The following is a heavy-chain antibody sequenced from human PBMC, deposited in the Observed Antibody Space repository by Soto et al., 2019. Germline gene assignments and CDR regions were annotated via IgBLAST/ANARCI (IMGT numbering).Heavy chain of an antibody. V-gene: IGHV3-23*01. CDR3: AKVRAVTKLFYYYGMDV. CDR2: ISGSGGST. D-gene: IGHD4-17*01. J-gene: IGHJ6*02. CDR1: GFTFSSYA. Sequence: GGSLRLSCAASGFTFSSYAMSWVRQAPGKGLEWVSAISGSGGSTYYADSVKGRFTISRDNSKNTLYLQMNSLRAEDTAVYYCAKVRAVTKLFYYYGMDVWGQGTTVTVSS.